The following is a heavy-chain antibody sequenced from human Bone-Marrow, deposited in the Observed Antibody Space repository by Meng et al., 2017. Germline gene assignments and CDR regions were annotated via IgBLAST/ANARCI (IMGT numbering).Heavy chain of an antibody. CDR3: ARDSNWGYYYYGMDV. D-gene: IGHD7-27*01. J-gene: IGHJ6*02. Sequence: GSLRLSCAVSGGSISSSNWWSWVRQPPGKGLEWIGEIYHSGSTNYNPSLKSRVTISVDKSKNQFSLKLSSVTAADTAVYYCARDSNWGYYYYGMDVWGQGTTVTVSS. V-gene: IGHV4-4*02. CDR1: GGSISSSNW. CDR2: IYHSGST.